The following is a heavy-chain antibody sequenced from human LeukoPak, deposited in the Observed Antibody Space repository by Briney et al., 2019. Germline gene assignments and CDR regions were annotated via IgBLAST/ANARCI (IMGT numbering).Heavy chain of an antibody. V-gene: IGHV1-18*01. CDR1: GYTFTSYG. J-gene: IGHJ6*02. CDR3: ARVRVVVVPAAIQAYNYYGMDV. D-gene: IGHD2-2*02. CDR2: ISAYNGNT. Sequence: ASVKVSCKASGYTFTSYGISWVRQAPGQGLEWMGWISAYNGNTNYAQKLQGRVTMTTDTSTSTAYMELRSLRSDDTAVYYCARVRVVVVPAAIQAYNYYGMDVWGQGTTVTVSS.